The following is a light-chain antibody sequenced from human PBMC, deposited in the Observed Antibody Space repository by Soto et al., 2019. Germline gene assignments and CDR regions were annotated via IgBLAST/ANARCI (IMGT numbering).Light chain of an antibody. V-gene: IGKV3-20*01. J-gene: IGKJ3*01. CDR1: QSFSSSY. CDR2: GAS. Sequence: EIVLTQSPGTLSLSPGERATLSCRASQSFSSSYLAWYQQKPGQAPRLLIYGASSRATGIPDRFSGSGSGTHFTLTISRLEPEDFAVYYCQQYGSSPFTFGPGTKVDIK. CDR3: QQYGSSPFT.